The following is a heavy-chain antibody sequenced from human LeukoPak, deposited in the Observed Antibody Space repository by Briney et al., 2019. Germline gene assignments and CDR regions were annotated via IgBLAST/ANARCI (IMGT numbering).Heavy chain of an antibody. V-gene: IGHV3-30-3*01. CDR1: GFTFSSYA. D-gene: IGHD2-2*01. J-gene: IGHJ4*02. CDR3: ARDDVYIVVVPSWYFDY. CDR2: ISYDGSNK. Sequence: GGSLRLSCAASGFTFSSYAMHWVRQAPGKGLEWVAVISYDGSNKYYADSVKGRFTISRDNSKNTLYLQMSSLRAEDTAVYYCARDDVYIVVVPSWYFDYWGQGTLVTVSS.